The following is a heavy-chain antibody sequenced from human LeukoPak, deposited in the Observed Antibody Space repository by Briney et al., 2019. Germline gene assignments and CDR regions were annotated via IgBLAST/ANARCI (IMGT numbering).Heavy chain of an antibody. CDR1: GGTFSSYA. D-gene: IGHD4-23*01. CDR3: ARDYGGITYYFDY. CDR2: IIPILGIA. J-gene: IGHJ4*02. Sequence: SVKVSRKASGGTFSSYAISWVRQAPGQGLEWMGRIIPILGIANYAQKFQGRVTITADKSTSTAYMELSSLRSEDTAVYYCARDYGGITYYFDYWGQGTLVTVSS. V-gene: IGHV1-69*04.